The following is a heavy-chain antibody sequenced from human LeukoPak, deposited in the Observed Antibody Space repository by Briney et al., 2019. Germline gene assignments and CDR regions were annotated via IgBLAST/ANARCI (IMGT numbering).Heavy chain of an antibody. CDR1: GFTFSNYA. CDR2: ISYDGSNK. J-gene: IGHJ5*02. V-gene: IGHV3-30-3*01. CDR3: ARALAFDP. Sequence: GRSLRLSCAAAGFTFSNYAIHWVRQAPGKGLEWVAVISYDGSNKYYADSVKGRFTTSRDNAKNSLYLQMNSLRAEDTAVYYCARALAFDPWGQGTLVTVSS.